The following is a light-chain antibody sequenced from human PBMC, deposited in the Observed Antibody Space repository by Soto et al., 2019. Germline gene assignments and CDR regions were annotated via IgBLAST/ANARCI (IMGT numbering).Light chain of an antibody. CDR1: QSVNTKY. Sequence: ELVLTQSPGTLSLSPGERATLSCRASQSVNTKYLAWYQQKPGQAPRLLIYGVSSRATGIPDRFSGSGSGTGFVVAVTRVEPEDFAVYYCQQFGTSPRVTVGPGTKVDIK. CDR3: QQFGTSPRVT. V-gene: IGKV3-20*01. J-gene: IGKJ3*01. CDR2: GVS.